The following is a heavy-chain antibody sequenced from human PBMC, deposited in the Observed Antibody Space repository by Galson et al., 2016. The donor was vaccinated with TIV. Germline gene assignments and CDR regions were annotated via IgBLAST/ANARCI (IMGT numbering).Heavy chain of an antibody. J-gene: IGHJ4*02. CDR3: ARGPEYYDFWSGFSGDYFDY. CDR2: IKTDGSRT. V-gene: IGHV3-74*01. D-gene: IGHD3-3*01. CDR1: GFTFSNFW. Sequence: SLRLSCAASGFTFSNFWMHWVRHVPGKGLVWVSRIKTDGSRTDYVDSVKGRFTISRDTSTSTVFLQMNGLRADDTAVYYCARGPEYYDFWSGFSGDYFDYWGQGTLVTVSS.